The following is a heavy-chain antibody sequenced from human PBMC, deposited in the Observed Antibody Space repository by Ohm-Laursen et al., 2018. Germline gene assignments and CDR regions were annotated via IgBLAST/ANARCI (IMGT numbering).Heavy chain of an antibody. Sequence: GTLSLTCTVSGGSISSYYWSWVRQPPGKGLEWIGCISYSGTANYNPSLKSRVTISVDTSKNQFSLKLSSVTAADTAVYYCAGDALAVDYWGQGTLVTISS. CDR3: AGDALAVDY. J-gene: IGHJ4*02. V-gene: IGHV4-59*01. CDR2: ISYSGTA. CDR1: GGSISSYY.